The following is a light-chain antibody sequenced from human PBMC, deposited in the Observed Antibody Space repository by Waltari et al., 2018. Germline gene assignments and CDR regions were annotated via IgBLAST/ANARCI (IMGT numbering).Light chain of an antibody. Sequence: DIQVTQSPSSLSASVGDRVSITCRASQTINYYLNWYQQKPGKAPKLLIYAASRLQSGGPSRFSGSGSGTDFTLVISNLQAEDFATYYCQQSYSIPFTFGPGTKVDIK. CDR2: AAS. V-gene: IGKV1-39*01. CDR1: QTINYY. J-gene: IGKJ3*01. CDR3: QQSYSIPFT.